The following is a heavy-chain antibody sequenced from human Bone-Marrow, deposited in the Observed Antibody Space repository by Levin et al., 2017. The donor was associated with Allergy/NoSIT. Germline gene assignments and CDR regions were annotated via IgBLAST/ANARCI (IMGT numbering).Heavy chain of an antibody. V-gene: IGHV3-72*01. D-gene: IGHD6-19*01. J-gene: IGHJ4*02. CDR1: RFTFSDYY. Sequence: GESLKISCAASRFTFSDYYMAWVRQAPGKGLECVAHIRNKADSYTTKYAASVKGRFTISRDDSKNSLYLQMNSLKTEDTAVYYCARDSTGWYRDWGQGTLVTVSS. CDR3: ARDSTGWYRD. CDR2: IRNKADSYTT.